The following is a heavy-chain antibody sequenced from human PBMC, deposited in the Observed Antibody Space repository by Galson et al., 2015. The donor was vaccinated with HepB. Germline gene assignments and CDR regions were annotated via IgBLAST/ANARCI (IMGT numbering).Heavy chain of an antibody. CDR1: GFTFRDYA. CDR2: VTGSVGSA. CDR3: AKPVTKGGVNGPFDI. Sequence: SLRLSCAASGFTFRDYAMSWVRQAPGKGLEWVSSVTGSVGSAYYAASVKGRFTISRDNSKNTLYLQMSSLRVEDTAVYYCAKPVTKGGVNGPFDIWGQGTKVTVSS. V-gene: IGHV3-23*01. D-gene: IGHD3-16*01. J-gene: IGHJ3*02.